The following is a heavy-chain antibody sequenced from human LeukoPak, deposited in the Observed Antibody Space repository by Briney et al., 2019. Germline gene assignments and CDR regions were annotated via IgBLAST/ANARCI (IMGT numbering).Heavy chain of an antibody. J-gene: IGHJ4*02. D-gene: IGHD3-3*01. CDR1: GGSFSGYY. CDR2: INHSGST. Sequence: SETLSLTCAVYGGSFSGYYWSWIRQPPGKGLEWIGEINHSGSTYYNPSLKSRVTISVDTSKNQFSLKLSSVTAADTAVYYCARDQRNYDFWSGYYIAYFDYWGQGTLVTVSS. V-gene: IGHV4-34*01. CDR3: ARDQRNYDFWSGYYIAYFDY.